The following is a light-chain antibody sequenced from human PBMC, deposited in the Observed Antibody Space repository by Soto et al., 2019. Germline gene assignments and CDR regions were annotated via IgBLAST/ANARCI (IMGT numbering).Light chain of an antibody. J-gene: IGLJ2*01. CDR3: SSYAGSNXLV. Sequence: QSVLTQPPSASXSPGQSVTISCTGTSSDVGGYNYVSWYQQHPGKAPKLMIYEVSKRPSGVPDRFSGSKSXXXXXXTXXGXXAEDEADYYCSSYAGSNXLVFGG. CDR1: SSDVGGYNY. CDR2: EVS. V-gene: IGLV2-8*01.